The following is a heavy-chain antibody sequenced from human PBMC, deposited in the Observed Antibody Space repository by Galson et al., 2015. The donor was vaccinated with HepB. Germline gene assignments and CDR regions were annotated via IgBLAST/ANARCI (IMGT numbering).Heavy chain of an antibody. V-gene: IGHV1-18*01. CDR2: IGAYNGNT. J-gene: IGHJ4*02. CDR1: GYTFSSYS. D-gene: IGHD1-20*01. CDR3: ARDTVQTGITGSSTFDS. Sequence: SVKVSCKASGYTFSSYSITWVRQAPGQGLEWMGWIGAYNGNTDYAQRLQGRVTMTTDTSTSTAYMELRSLISNDTAVYYCARDTVQTGITGSSTFDSWGQGTLVTVSS.